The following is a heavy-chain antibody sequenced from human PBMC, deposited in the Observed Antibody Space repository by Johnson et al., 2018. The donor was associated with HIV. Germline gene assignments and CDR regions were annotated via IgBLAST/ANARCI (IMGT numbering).Heavy chain of an antibody. CDR1: GFTFSSYG. Sequence: QVQLVESGGGLVQPGGSLRLSCAASGFTFSSYGMHWVRQAPGQGLEWVAVISYDGSNKYYTDSVKGRFTISRDNSKNTLYLQMNSLRAEDTAVYYCARDRPIAPFDIWGQGTMVTVSS. V-gene: IGHV3-30*19. J-gene: IGHJ3*02. D-gene: IGHD3-22*01. CDR2: ISYDGSNK. CDR3: ARDRPIAPFDI.